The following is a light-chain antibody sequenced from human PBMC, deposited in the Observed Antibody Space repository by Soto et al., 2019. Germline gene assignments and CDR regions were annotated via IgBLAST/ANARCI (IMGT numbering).Light chain of an antibody. V-gene: IGKV3-20*01. CDR1: QSVSSSY. Sequence: EIVLTQSPGTLSLSPGERATLSCRASQSVSSSYLGWYQQKPEQAPRLLTYGASSRATGIEDRFRGSVSGTDSTLNISRLDLKDFAVYYCHQYGSSPLTFGGGTKVDIK. CDR3: HQYGSSPLT. CDR2: GAS. J-gene: IGKJ4*01.